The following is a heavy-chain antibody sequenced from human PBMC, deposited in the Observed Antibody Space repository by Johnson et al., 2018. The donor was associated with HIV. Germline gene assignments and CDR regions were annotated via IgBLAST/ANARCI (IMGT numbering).Heavy chain of an antibody. V-gene: IGHV3-30*04. CDR2: ISYDGRNK. J-gene: IGHJ3*01. CDR1: GFIFSNYA. CDR3: AKPPSMGADAFDV. D-gene: IGHD3-16*01. Sequence: QVQLVESGGGVVQPGRSLRLSCAASGFIFSNYAMHWVRQAPGKGLEWVAIISYDGRNKYYADSVKGRFTISRDNSKNRLYLQMNSLRAEDTAVYYCAKPPSMGADAFDVWGQGTMVTVSS.